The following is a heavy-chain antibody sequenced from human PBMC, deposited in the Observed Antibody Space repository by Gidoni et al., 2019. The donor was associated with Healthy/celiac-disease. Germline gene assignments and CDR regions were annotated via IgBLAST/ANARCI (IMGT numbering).Heavy chain of an antibody. CDR3: ARGAEDIVVVPAAMDYYYYMDV. J-gene: IGHJ6*03. Sequence: EVQLVESGGGLVQPGGSLRLSCAAFGFPFRRYAMPWVRQATGKGLEYVSAMSSNGGSTYYANSVKGRFTISRDNSKNTLYLQMGSLRAEDMAVYYCARGAEDIVVVPAAMDYYYYMDVWGKGTTVTVSS. V-gene: IGHV3-64*01. CDR1: GFPFRRYA. D-gene: IGHD2-2*01. CDR2: MSSNGGST.